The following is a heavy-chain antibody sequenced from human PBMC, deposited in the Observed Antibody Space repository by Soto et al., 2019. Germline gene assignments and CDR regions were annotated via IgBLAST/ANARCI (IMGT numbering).Heavy chain of an antibody. CDR1: GFTFSSYW. CDR2: IDSDGNST. D-gene: IGHD1-26*01. Sequence: PGGSLRLSCAASGFTFSSYWMHWVRQVPGKGLVWVSHIDSDGNSTTYADSVKGRFTISRDNAKNTVYLQMNSLRADDTAVYYCVRDGVGVGIDYWGLGT. J-gene: IGHJ4*02. V-gene: IGHV3-74*03. CDR3: VRDGVGVGIDY.